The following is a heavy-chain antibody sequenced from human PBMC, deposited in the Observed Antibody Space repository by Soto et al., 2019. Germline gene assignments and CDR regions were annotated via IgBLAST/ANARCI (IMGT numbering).Heavy chain of an antibody. J-gene: IGHJ4*02. CDR2: ISYDGSNK. V-gene: IGHV3-30*18. Sequence: QVQLVESGGGVVQPGRSLRLSCAASGFTFSSYGMHWVRQAPGKGLEWVAVISYDGSNKYYADSVKGRFTISRDNSKNTLYLQMNSLRAEDTAVYYCAKDLERSSWYSGDYWGQGTLVTVSS. D-gene: IGHD6-13*01. CDR1: GFTFSSYG. CDR3: AKDLERSSWYSGDY.